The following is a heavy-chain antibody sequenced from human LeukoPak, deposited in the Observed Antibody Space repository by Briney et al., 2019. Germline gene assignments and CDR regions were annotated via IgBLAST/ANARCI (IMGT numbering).Heavy chain of an antibody. Sequence: SETLSLTCTVSGGSISSYYWSWIRQPPGKGLEWIGYIYYSGSTNYNPSLKSRVTISVDTSKNQFSLKLSSVTAADTAVYYCARLSYYYDSSGHTSPYYFDYWGQGTLDTVSS. CDR1: GGSISSYY. CDR2: IYYSGST. V-gene: IGHV4-59*08. CDR3: ARLSYYYDSSGHTSPYYFDY. J-gene: IGHJ4*02. D-gene: IGHD3-22*01.